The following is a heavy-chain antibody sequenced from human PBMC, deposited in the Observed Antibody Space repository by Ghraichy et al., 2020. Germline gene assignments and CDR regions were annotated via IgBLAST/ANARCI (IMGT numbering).Heavy chain of an antibody. CDR2: ISYDGSNK. Sequence: GGSLRLSCAASGFTFSSYGMHWVRQAPGKGLEWVAVISYDGSNKYYADSVKGRFTISRDNSKNTLYLQMNSLRAEDTAVYYCANTVTGSGYDFDDYYYYGMDVWDQGTTVTVSS. V-gene: IGHV3-30*18. J-gene: IGHJ6*02. CDR1: GFTFSSYG. CDR3: ANTVTGSGYDFDDYYYYGMDV. D-gene: IGHD5-12*01.